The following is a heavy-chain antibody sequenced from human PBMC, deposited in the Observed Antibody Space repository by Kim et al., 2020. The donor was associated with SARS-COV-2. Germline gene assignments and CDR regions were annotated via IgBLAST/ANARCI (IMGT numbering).Heavy chain of an antibody. CDR3: ARGSPRNTNRLDCSGGSCYLSAFYYYYGMDV. D-gene: IGHD2-15*01. J-gene: IGHJ6*02. CDR1: GGTFSSYA. V-gene: IGHV1-69*13. Sequence: SVKVSCKASGGTFSSYAISWVRQAPGQGLEWMGGIIPIFGTANYAQKFQGRVTITADESTSTAYMELSSLRSEDTAVYYCARGSPRNTNRLDCSGGSCYLSAFYYYYGMDVWGQGTTVTVSS. CDR2: IIPIFGTA.